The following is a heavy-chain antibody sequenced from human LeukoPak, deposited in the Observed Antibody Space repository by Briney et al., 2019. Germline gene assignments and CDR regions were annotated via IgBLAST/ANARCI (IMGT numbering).Heavy chain of an antibody. J-gene: IGHJ4*02. D-gene: IGHD3-3*01. Sequence: ASVKVSCKASGYTFTSYAMNWVRQAPGQGLEWMGWINTNTGNPTYAQGFTGRFVFSLDTSVSTAYLQISSLKAEDTAVYYCTRGPDGVVPASPDYWGQGTLVTVSS. V-gene: IGHV7-4-1*02. CDR3: TRGPDGVVPASPDY. CDR2: INTNTGNP. CDR1: GYTFTSYA.